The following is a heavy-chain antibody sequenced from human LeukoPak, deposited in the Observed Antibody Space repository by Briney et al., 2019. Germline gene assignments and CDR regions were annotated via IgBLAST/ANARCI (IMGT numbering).Heavy chain of an antibody. CDR1: GFTFSDYY. D-gene: IGHD4-17*01. J-gene: IGHJ3*02. Sequence: GGSLRLSCAASGFTFSDYYMSWIRQAPGKGLEWVSYISSSGSTIYYADSVKGRFTISRDNAKNSLYLQMNSLRAEDTALYYCAKDIRATVTMHAFDIWGQGTMVTVSS. CDR3: AKDIRATVTMHAFDI. V-gene: IGHV3-11*01. CDR2: ISSSGSTI.